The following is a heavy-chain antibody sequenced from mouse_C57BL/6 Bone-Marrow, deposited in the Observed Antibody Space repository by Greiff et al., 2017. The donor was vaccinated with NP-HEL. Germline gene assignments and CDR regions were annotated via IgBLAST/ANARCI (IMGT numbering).Heavy chain of an antibody. J-gene: IGHJ4*01. CDR1: GFTFSSYG. CDR3: ARTGDYYAMDY. CDR2: ISSGGSYT. Sequence: EVQLVESGGDLVKPGGSLKLSCAASGFTFSSYGMSWVRQTPDKRLEWVATISSGGSYTYYPDSVKGRFTISRDNAKNTLYLQMSSLKSEDTAMYYCARTGDYYAMDYWGQGTSVTVSS. V-gene: IGHV5-6*01.